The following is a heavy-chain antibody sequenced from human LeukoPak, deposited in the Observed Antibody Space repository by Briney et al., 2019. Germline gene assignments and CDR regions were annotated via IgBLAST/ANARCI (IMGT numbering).Heavy chain of an antibody. J-gene: IGHJ4*02. CDR2: IYYSGST. V-gene: IGHV4-59*01. CDR1: GGSISSYY. CDR3: ARFLAVATDFDY. D-gene: IGHD5-12*01. Sequence: SETLSLTCTVSGGSISSYYWSWIRQPPGKGLEWIGYIYYSGSTNYNPSLKSRVTISVDTSKNQFSLKLSSVTAADTAVYYCARFLAVATDFDYWGQGTLVTVSS.